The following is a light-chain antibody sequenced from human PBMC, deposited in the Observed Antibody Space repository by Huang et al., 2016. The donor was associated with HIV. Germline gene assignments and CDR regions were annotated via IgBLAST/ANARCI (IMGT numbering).Light chain of an antibody. Sequence: EVVLTQSPATLSLSPGERATLSCRASQTISSYLAWYQHKPGQPPRLLIYDTAQRATRIPARLSGSGSGTDFTLTISSLEPEDFAVYYCPQRAGWPLFGGGTKVEIK. V-gene: IGKV3-11*01. CDR2: DTA. CDR3: PQRAGWPL. J-gene: IGKJ4*02. CDR1: QTISSY.